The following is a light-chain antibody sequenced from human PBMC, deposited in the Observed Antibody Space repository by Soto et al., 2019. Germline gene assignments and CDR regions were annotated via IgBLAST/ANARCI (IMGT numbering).Light chain of an antibody. V-gene: IGKV1-27*01. CDR2: AAS. Sequence: DIQMTQSPSSLSASVGDRVTITCRASQGISNYLAWYQQKPGKVPRLLIFAASTLQSGAPSRFRGAGSETDFTLTINGLQPEDVATYYCQKYNSAPRTFGQGTKVDIK. J-gene: IGKJ1*01. CDR3: QKYNSAPRT. CDR1: QGISNY.